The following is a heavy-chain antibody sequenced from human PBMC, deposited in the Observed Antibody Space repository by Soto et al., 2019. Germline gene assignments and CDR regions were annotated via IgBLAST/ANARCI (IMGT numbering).Heavy chain of an antibody. D-gene: IGHD7-27*01. CDR3: VRVTGAERH. CDR1: GFIVSRSH. V-gene: IGHV3-53*01. J-gene: IGHJ4*02. Sequence: PGGSLRLSCVVSGFIVSRSHMMWVRQAPGKGLEGVSVIYNHGQINYVDPVKGRFTIARDNPKNTIYLQMNSLKVEDTAVYYCVRVTGAERHWGQGALVTVSS. CDR2: IYNHGQI.